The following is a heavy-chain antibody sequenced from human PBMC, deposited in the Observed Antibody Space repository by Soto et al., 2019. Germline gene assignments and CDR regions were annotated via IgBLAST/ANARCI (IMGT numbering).Heavy chain of an antibody. CDR2: MNPNSGNT. CDR3: ARECREKLQRLIKYYYYGMDV. D-gene: IGHD5-12*01. J-gene: IGHJ6*02. Sequence: ASVKVSCKASGYTFTSYDINWVRQATGQGLEWMGWMNPNSGNTGYAQKFQGRVTMTRNNSISTAYMELSSLRSEDTAVYYCARECREKLQRLIKYYYYGMDVWGQGTTVTVSS. V-gene: IGHV1-8*01. CDR1: GYTFTSYD.